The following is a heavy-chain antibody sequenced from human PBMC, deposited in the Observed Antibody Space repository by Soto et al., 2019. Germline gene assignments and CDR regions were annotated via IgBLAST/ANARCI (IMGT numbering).Heavy chain of an antibody. CDR1: GYTFTTYG. CDR2: ISPYNGDT. D-gene: IGHD2-15*01. CDR3: ARTPRAQMIVLEAATRFDP. Sequence: GASVKVSCKASGYTFTTYGFNWVRQAPGQGLEWMGWISPYNGDTNYAQNFQGRVTLTTDTSTSTAYMELRTLSSDDTAVYYCARTPRAQMIVLEAATRFDPWGQGSLVTVSS. J-gene: IGHJ5*02. V-gene: IGHV1-18*04.